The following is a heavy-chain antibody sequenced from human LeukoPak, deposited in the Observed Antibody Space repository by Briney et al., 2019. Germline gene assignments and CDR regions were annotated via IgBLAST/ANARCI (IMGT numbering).Heavy chain of an antibody. Sequence: ASVNVSCKTSGYTFTDFYIHWVRQAPGQGLEWMGLIKPNSGVTKYAEKFQGRVTMTTETSMSTAFMELSRLRSDDTADYYCARDPPMAGTPSLDSWGQGTPVIVSS. CDR2: IKPNSGVT. D-gene: IGHD1-14*01. CDR1: GYTFTDFY. J-gene: IGHJ5*01. CDR3: ARDPPMAGTPSLDS. V-gene: IGHV1-2*02.